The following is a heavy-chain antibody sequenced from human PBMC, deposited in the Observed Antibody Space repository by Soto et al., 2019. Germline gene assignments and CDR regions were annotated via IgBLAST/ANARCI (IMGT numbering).Heavy chain of an antibody. V-gene: IGHV1-69*01. D-gene: IGHD3-16*01. CDR1: GGIFRRYA. CDR2: IVPIFDIT. CDR3: ARPDEGSYSSNHHYYYALDV. J-gene: IGHJ6*02. Sequence: QVQLLQSGAEVKKSGSSVKVSCKVSGGIFRRYAISWVRQAPGQGLEWLGGIVPIFDITNYAQKFQGRVTITADESTSTAYMDLTSLRSEDTAVYYCARPDEGSYSSNHHYYYALDVWGQVTTVTVSS.